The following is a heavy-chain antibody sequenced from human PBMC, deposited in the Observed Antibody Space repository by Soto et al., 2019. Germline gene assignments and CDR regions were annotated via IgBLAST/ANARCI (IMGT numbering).Heavy chain of an antibody. CDR2: ISWNGDAT. V-gene: IGHV3-9*01. CDR3: ANLPLYGSGFDC. Sequence: EVQLVESGGALVQPGGSLRLSCTASGFNFDDYAIHWVRQAPGKGLEWISGISWNGDATGYADSVKGRFTISRDNAKNSLYLQMNSLRTVDTAMYFCANLPLYGSGFDCWGQGTLVTVAS. J-gene: IGHJ4*02. CDR1: GFNFDDYA. D-gene: IGHD3-10*01.